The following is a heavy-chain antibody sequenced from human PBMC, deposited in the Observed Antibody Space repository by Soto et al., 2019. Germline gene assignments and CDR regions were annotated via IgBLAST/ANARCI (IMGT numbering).Heavy chain of an antibody. CDR3: AKDGYSSGWSDYYYYYGMDV. V-gene: IGHV3-21*01. D-gene: IGHD6-19*01. CDR1: GFTFSSYS. CDR2: ISSSSSYI. J-gene: IGHJ6*02. Sequence: GGSLRLSCAASGFTFSSYSMNWVRQAAGKGLEWVSSISSSSSYIYYADSVKGRFTISRDNAKNSLYLQMNSLRAEDTAVYYCAKDGYSSGWSDYYYYYGMDVWGQGITVTVSS.